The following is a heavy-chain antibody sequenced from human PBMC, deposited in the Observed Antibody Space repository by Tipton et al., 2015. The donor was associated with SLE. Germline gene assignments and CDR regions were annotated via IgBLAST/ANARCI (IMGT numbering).Heavy chain of an antibody. Sequence: QVQLVQSGAEVKKPGESLKISCKGSGYSFTSYWIGWVRQAPGQGLEWMGWINPNSGGTNYAQKFQGRVTMTRDTSISTAYMELSRLRSDDTAVYYCASGYSAVSPTIGFDYWGQGTLVTVSS. V-gene: IGHV1-2*02. CDR3: ASGYSAVSPTIGFDY. J-gene: IGHJ4*02. CDR1: GYSFTSYW. D-gene: IGHD2-2*02. CDR2: INPNSGGT.